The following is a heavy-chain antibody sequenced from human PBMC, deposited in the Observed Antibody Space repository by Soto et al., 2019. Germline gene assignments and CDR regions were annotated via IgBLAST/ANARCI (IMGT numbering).Heavy chain of an antibody. D-gene: IGHD3-16*02. CDR1: GYTITSYG. CDR2: ISAYNGNT. J-gene: IGHJ4*02. Sequence: ASVKGSCKASGYTITSYGSSWVRQAPRQGLEWMGWISAYNGNTNYAQKLQGRVTMTTDTSTSTAYMELRSLRSDDTAVYYCARAAYDYIWGSYRSYYFDYWGQGTLVTVSS. V-gene: IGHV1-18*01. CDR3: ARAAYDYIWGSYRSYYFDY.